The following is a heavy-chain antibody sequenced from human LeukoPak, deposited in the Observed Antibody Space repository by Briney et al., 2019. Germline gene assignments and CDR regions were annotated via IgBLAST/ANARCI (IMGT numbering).Heavy chain of an antibody. J-gene: IGHJ4*02. CDR3: ARDLTPPYGLVYYFDY. CDR2: IIPIFGTA. CDR1: GGTFSSYA. V-gene: IGHV1-69*05. Sequence: ASVKVSCKASGGTFSSYAISWVRQAPGQGLEWMGRIIPIFGTANYAQKFRGRVTITTDEPPRTAYMELSSQSSEDPAVYYCARDLTPPYGLVYYFDYWGQGTLVTVSS. D-gene: IGHD3-10*01.